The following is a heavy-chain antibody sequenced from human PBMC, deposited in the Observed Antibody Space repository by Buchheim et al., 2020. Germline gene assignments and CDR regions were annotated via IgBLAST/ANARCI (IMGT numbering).Heavy chain of an antibody. CDR1: GYSFTNYW. J-gene: IGHJ4*02. CDR2: IYPGDSST. CDR3: ARARGYCSSSSCYDFDR. V-gene: IGHV5-51*01. Sequence: EVQLVQSGAEVKKPGESLKISCKPSGYSFTNYWIAWVRQMPGKGLEWMAMIYPGDSSTKYSPSFQGQVTMSADKSISTAYLQWSSLKASDTAMYFCARARGYCSSSSCYDFDRWGKGT. D-gene: IGHD2-2*01.